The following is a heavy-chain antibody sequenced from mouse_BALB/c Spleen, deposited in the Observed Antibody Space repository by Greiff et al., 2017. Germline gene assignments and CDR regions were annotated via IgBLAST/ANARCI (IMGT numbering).Heavy chain of an antibody. V-gene: IGHV1-5*01. Sequence: EVQLQQSGTVLARPGASVKMSCKASGYSFTSYWMHWVKQRPGQGLEWIGAIYPGNSDTSYNQKFKGKAKLTAVTSASTAYMELSSLTNEDSAVYYCTKDRYGSYAMDYWGQGTSVTVSS. CDR2: IYPGNSDT. CDR1: GYSFTSYW. J-gene: IGHJ4*01. D-gene: IGHD2-14*01. CDR3: TKDRYGSYAMDY.